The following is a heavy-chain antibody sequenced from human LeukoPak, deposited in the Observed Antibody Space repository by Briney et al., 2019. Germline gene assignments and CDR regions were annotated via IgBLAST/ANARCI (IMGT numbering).Heavy chain of an antibody. J-gene: IGHJ6*03. D-gene: IGHD1-26*01. CDR3: ARRAWELPPNLYYMDV. CDR2: ITSVGRTT. Sequence: GGSLRLSCAASGFTFSDYYMNWIRQAPGKGLEWVSYITSVGRTTYYADSVKGRFTISRDDAKNSLYLQMNSLRVEDTAVYYCARRAWELPPNLYYMDVWGKGTTVSVSS. CDR1: GFTFSDYY. V-gene: IGHV3-11*04.